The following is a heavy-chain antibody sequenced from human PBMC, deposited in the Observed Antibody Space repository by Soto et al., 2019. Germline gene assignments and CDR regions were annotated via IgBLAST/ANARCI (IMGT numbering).Heavy chain of an antibody. Sequence: XGTLSLTCTVSGGSISSYYWSWIRQPPGKGLEWIGYIYYSGSTNYNPSLKSRVTISVDTSKNQFSLKLSSVTAADTAVYYCARSLSGSKPGLWFDPWGQGTLVTAPQ. CDR2: IYYSGST. CDR1: GGSISSYY. CDR3: ARSLSGSKPGLWFDP. J-gene: IGHJ5*02. V-gene: IGHV4-59*01. D-gene: IGHD1-26*01.